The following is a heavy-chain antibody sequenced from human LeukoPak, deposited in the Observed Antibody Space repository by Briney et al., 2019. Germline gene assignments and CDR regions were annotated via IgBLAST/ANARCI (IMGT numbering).Heavy chain of an antibody. CDR3: ARGDSSGYQDYFDY. D-gene: IGHD3-22*01. Sequence: SETLSLTCAVYGGSFSGYYWSWIRQPPGKGLEWIGEINHSGSTNYNPSLKSRVTISVDTSENQFSLKLSSVTAADTAVYYCARGDSSGYQDYFDYWGQGTLVTVSS. CDR1: GGSFSGYY. V-gene: IGHV4-34*01. CDR2: INHSGST. J-gene: IGHJ4*02.